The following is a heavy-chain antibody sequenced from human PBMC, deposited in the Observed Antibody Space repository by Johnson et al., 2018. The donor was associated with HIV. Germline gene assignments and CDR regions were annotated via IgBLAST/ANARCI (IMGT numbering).Heavy chain of an antibody. Sequence: MLLVESGGGVVQPGGSLRLSCAASGFTFSSYGMHWVRQAPGKGLEWVAFIRYDGSNKYYADSVKGRFTISRDNSKNTLYLQMNSLRTEDTAVYYCARAWGSRDILTALRGAFDIWGQGTMVTVSS. CDR3: ARAWGSRDILTALRGAFDI. D-gene: IGHD3-9*01. J-gene: IGHJ3*02. CDR2: IRYDGSNK. CDR1: GFTFSSYG. V-gene: IGHV3-30*02.